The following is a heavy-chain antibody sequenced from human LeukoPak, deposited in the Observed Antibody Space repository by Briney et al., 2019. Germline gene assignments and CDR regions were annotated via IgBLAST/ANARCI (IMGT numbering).Heavy chain of an antibody. D-gene: IGHD2-8*01. Sequence: ASVKVSCKASGYTFTSYGISWVRQAPGQGLEWMGWISAYNGNTNYAQKLQGRVTMTTDTSTSTAYMELRSLRSDDTAVYYCAKDLSVRHYYYYGMDVWGQGTTVTVSS. J-gene: IGHJ6*02. CDR1: GYTFTSYG. CDR2: ISAYNGNT. CDR3: AKDLSVRHYYYYGMDV. V-gene: IGHV1-18*01.